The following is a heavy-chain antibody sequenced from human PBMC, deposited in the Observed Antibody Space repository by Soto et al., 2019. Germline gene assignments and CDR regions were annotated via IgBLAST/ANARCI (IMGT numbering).Heavy chain of an antibody. CDR2: IYYSGST. CDR3: GRQSFRRPFGRLILVALDS. V-gene: IGHV4-59*08. J-gene: IGHJ5*02. Sequence: PSETLSLTCTVSGGSISSYYWSWIRQPPGKGLEWIGYIYYSGSTNYNPSLKSRVTISVDTSKNQFSLKLSSVTAADTAVYSCGRQSFRRPFGRLILVALDSWGLGPLVTVSS. CDR1: GGSISSYY. D-gene: IGHD3-16*02.